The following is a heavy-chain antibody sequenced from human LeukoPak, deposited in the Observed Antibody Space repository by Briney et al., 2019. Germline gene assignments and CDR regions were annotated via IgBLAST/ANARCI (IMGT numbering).Heavy chain of an antibody. J-gene: IGHJ4*02. CDR1: GGSVSSGSYY. Sequence: PSETLSLTCTVSGGSVSSGSYYWSWIRQPPGTGLEWIGYIYYSGSTNYNPSLKSRVTISVDTSKNQFSLKLSSVTAADTAVYYCARALTTLTYEGYWGQGTLVTVSS. CDR3: ARALTTLTYEGY. D-gene: IGHD1-1*01. CDR2: IYYSGST. V-gene: IGHV4-61*01.